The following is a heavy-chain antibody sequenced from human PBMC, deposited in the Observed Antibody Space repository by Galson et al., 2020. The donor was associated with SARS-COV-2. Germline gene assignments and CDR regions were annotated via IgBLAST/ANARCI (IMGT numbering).Heavy chain of an antibody. V-gene: IGHV3-30*04. CDR3: ARDLPGDYYDRSGYYPRAVDI. J-gene: IGHJ3*02. CDR1: GFTFNSYA. D-gene: IGHD3-22*01. Sequence: GESMSLSCAASGFTFNSYAMHWVSQAPGKGLEWVAVISYDGSNKYYTDSVTGRFTISRDNSKNTLYLQMNSLSAEDTAVYYCARDLPGDYYDRSGYYPRAVDIWGQGTMVTVSS. CDR2: ISYDGSNK.